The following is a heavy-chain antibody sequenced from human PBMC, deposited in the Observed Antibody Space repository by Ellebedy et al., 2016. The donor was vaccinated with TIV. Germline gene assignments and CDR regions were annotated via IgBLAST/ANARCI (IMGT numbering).Heavy chain of an antibody. V-gene: IGHV1-18*01. CDR2: INTDTGDT. J-gene: IGHJ3*02. CDR1: GYRVTAYR. Sequence: ASVKVSCXTSGYRVTAYRIVWVRQAPGQGLEWMGWINTDTGDTNYAQNFQGRLSLSTDTSSRTAFMELRSLRSDDTAVYYCARPMIEFYHAFDIWGQGTMVTVSS. CDR3: ARPMIEFYHAFDI. D-gene: IGHD3-22*01.